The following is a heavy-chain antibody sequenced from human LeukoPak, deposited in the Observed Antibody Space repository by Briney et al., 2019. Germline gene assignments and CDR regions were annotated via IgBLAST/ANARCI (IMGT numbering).Heavy chain of an antibody. CDR3: ATRSHH. V-gene: IGHV1-3*01. J-gene: IGHJ5*02. Sequence: ASVKVSCKASGYTFTSYAMHWVRQAPGQRLEWMGWINAGNSNTKYSQKFQGRVTITRDTSASTAYMELSSLRSEDTAVYYCATRSHHWGQGTLVTVSS. CDR2: INAGNSNT. CDR1: GYTFTSYA. D-gene: IGHD2-15*01.